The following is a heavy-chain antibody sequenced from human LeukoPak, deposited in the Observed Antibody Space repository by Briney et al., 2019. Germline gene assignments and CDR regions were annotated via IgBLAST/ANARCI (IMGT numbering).Heavy chain of an antibody. CDR3: ARYDYGGNYDY. V-gene: IGHV3-11*06. J-gene: IGHJ4*02. D-gene: IGHD4-23*01. CDR2: ISSSSSYT. CDR1: GFTFSDYY. Sequence: PGGSLRLSCAASGFTFSDYYMSWIRQAPGKGLEWVSYISSSSSYTNYADSVKGRFTISRDNAKNSLYLQMNGLRAEDTAVYYCARYDYGGNYDYWGQGTLVTVSS.